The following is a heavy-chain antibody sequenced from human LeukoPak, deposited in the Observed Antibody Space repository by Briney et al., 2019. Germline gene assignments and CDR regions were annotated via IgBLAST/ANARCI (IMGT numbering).Heavy chain of an antibody. V-gene: IGHV3-43D*04. CDR1: GFTFDDYA. Sequence: GGSLRLSCAASGFTFDDYATHWVRQAPGKGLEWVSLISWDGGSTYYADSVKGRFTISRDNAKNSLYLQMNSLRAEDTAVCYCARDQDVYCSGGSCYGGFDYWGQGTLVTVSS. CDR2: ISWDGGST. J-gene: IGHJ4*02. CDR3: ARDQDVYCSGGSCYGGFDY. D-gene: IGHD2-15*01.